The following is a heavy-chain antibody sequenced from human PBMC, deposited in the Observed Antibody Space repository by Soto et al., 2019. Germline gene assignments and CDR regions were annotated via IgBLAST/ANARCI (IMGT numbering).Heavy chain of an antibody. D-gene: IGHD6-19*01. CDR2: INIYNGHT. CDR3: ARESSGWYIDY. CDR1: GYTFTSYG. Sequence: QVQVVQSGAEVKKPGASVKVSCKASGYTFTSYGISWVRQAPGQGLEWMGWINIYNGHTNYAQKFQGRVTMTTDTSTSTAYMELWSLRSDDTAVYYCARESSGWYIDYWCQGTLVTVSS. V-gene: IGHV1-18*01. J-gene: IGHJ4*02.